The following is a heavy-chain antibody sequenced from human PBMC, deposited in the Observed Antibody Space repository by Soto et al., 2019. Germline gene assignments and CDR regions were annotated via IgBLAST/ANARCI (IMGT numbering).Heavy chain of an antibody. CDR1: GFIFNDHS. J-gene: IGHJ2*01. CDR2: ITSTSSFI. D-gene: IGHD6-19*01. CDR3: ARGAVVGIGYFDL. Sequence: GGSLRLSCEASGFIFNDHSMNWVRQAPGKGLEWVSSITSTSSFIYYEDSLKGRFTISRDNANNSLYLQMNSLRAEDTAVYYCARGAVVGIGYFDLWGRGTLVTVSS. V-gene: IGHV3-21*01.